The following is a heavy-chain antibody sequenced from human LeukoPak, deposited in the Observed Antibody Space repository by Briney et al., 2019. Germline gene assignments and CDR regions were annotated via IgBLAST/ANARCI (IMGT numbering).Heavy chain of an antibody. D-gene: IGHD1-26*01. CDR2: INSDGSST. V-gene: IGHV3-74*01. J-gene: IGHJ4*02. Sequence: PGESLRLSCAASGFTFSSYWMHWVRQAPGKGLLWVSRINSDGSSTSYADSVKGRFTISRDNAKNTLYLQMNSLRAEDTAVYYCTQWGLGATIWDYWGQGTLVSVSS. CDR1: GFTFSSYW. CDR3: TQWGLGATIWDY.